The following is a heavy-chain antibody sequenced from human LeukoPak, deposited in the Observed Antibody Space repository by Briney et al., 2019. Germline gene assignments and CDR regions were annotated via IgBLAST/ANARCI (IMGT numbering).Heavy chain of an antibody. CDR1: GYTFTSYD. V-gene: IGHV1-8*01. CDR2: MNPNSGNT. D-gene: IGHD3-16*02. CDR3: ARGVAHRYDYIWGSYRYGRYYFGY. Sequence: ASVKVSCKASGYTFTSYDINWVRQATGQGLEWMGWMNPNSGNTGYAQKFQGRVTMTRNTSISTAYMELSSLRSEDTAVYYCARGVAHRYDYIWGSYRYGRYYFGYWGQGTLVTVSS. J-gene: IGHJ4*02.